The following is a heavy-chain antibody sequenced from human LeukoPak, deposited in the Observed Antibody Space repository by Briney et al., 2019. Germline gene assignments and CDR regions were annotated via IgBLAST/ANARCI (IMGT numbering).Heavy chain of an antibody. V-gene: IGHV3-11*01. Sequence: GGSLRLSCAASGFTFSDYYMSWIRRAPGKGLEWVSYISSTGSPIYYADSVKGRFTISRDNAKNSLYLQMNSLRAEDTAVYYCARVGINDYGDYVDYYFDYWGQGTLVTVSS. CDR1: GFTFSDYY. D-gene: IGHD4-17*01. J-gene: IGHJ4*02. CDR3: ARVGINDYGDYVDYYFDY. CDR2: ISSTGSPI.